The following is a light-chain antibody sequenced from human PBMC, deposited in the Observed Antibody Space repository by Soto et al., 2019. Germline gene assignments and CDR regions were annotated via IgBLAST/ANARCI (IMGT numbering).Light chain of an antibody. CDR3: QQYGSSPPWT. V-gene: IGKV3-20*01. CDR2: GAS. Sequence: EIVLTQSPGTLSLSPGERATLSCRASQSVSSSFLAWYQQKPGQAPRLLIYGASSRATGIPDRFSGSGSGTDFLLTISRLEPEDFAVDYCQQYGSSPPWTFGQGTKVEIK. J-gene: IGKJ1*01. CDR1: QSVSSSF.